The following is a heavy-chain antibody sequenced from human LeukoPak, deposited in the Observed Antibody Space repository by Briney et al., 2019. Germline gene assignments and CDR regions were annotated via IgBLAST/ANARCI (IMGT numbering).Heavy chain of an antibody. CDR2: ISGSGGST. Sequence: PGGSLRLSCAASGFTFTSYAMNWVRQAPGKGLEWVSGISGSGGSTYYADSVKGRFTISRDNSKNTLYLQMNSLRAEDTAVYYCARRLGYCSTTSCYVAPFDYWGQGTLVTVSS. D-gene: IGHD2-2*01. J-gene: IGHJ4*02. CDR3: ARRLGYCSTTSCYVAPFDY. V-gene: IGHV3-23*01. CDR1: GFTFTSYA.